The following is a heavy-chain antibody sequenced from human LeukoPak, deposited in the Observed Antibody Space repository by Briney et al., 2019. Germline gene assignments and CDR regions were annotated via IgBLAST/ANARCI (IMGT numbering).Heavy chain of an antibody. V-gene: IGHV4-34*01. D-gene: IGHD1-14*01. Sequence: SETLSLTCAVYGGSFSGYYWSWIRQPPGKGLEWIGEINHSGSANYNLSLKSRVTISVDTSKNQFSLKLSSVTAADTAVYYCARDRTSTTFDYGGQGTLVTVSS. CDR2: INHSGSA. CDR3: ARDRTSTTFDY. J-gene: IGHJ4*02. CDR1: GGSFSGYY.